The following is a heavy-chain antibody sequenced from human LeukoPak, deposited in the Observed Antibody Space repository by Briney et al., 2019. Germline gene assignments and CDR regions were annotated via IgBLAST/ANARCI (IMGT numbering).Heavy chain of an antibody. CDR1: GGSFSGYY. D-gene: IGHD3-22*01. Sequence: SETLSLTCAVYGGSFSGYYWSWIRQPPGKGLEWIGEINHSGSTNYNPSLKSRVTISVDTSKNQFSLKLSSVTAADTAVYYCAGTHYYYDSSGYYRRRGFDYWGQGTLVTVSS. CDR2: INHSGST. V-gene: IGHV4-34*01. J-gene: IGHJ4*02. CDR3: AGTHYYYDSSGYYRRRGFDY.